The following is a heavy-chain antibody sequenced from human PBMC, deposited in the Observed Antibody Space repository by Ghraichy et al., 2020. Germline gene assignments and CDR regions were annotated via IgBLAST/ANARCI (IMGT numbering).Heavy chain of an antibody. D-gene: IGHD3-22*01. CDR2: IFYSGKT. CDR3: ARINNYYDSSGDYYTHPWYFDL. V-gene: IGHV4-59*01. J-gene: IGHJ2*01. CDR1: GGSISNYY. Sequence: SETLSLTCTVSGGSISNYYWSWIRQPPGKGLEWIGYIFYSGKTNCNSSLKSRVTISVDTSKNQFSLKLRSVTAADTAVYYCARINNYYDSSGDYYTHPWYFDLWGRGTLVFVSS.